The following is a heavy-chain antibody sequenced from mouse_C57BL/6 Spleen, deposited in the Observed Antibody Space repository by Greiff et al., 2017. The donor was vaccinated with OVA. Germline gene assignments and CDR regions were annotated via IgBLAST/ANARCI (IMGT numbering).Heavy chain of an antibody. J-gene: IGHJ2*01. V-gene: IGHV1-69*01. Sequence: QVQLQQPGAELVMPGASVKLSCKASGYTFTSYWMHWVKQRPGQGLEWIGEIDPSDSYTNYNQKFKGKSTLTVDKSSSTAYMQLSSLTSEDSAVYYCARSDGYYVPFDYWGQGTTLTVSA. D-gene: IGHD2-3*01. CDR2: IDPSDSYT. CDR1: GYTFTSYW. CDR3: ARSDGYYVPFDY.